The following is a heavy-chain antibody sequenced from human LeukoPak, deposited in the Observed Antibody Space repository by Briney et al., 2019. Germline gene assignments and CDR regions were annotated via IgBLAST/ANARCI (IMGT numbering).Heavy chain of an antibody. J-gene: IGHJ6*04. D-gene: IGHD1-26*01. CDR3: ARGHSGSAPSTTGGMDV. CDR2: INHSGST. Sequence: SETLSFTCAVYGGSFSGYYWSWLRQPPGKGLEWAGEINHSGSTNYNPSLKSRVTISVDTSKNQFSLKLSSVTAADTAVYYCARGHSGSAPSTTGGMDVWGKGTTVTVSS. CDR1: GGSFSGYY. V-gene: IGHV4-34*01.